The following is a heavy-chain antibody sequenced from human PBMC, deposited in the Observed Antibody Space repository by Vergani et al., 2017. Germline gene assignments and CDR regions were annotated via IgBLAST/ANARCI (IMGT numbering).Heavy chain of an antibody. D-gene: IGHD3-10*01. J-gene: IGHJ6*02. Sequence: QVQLVESGGGVVQPGRSLRLSCAASGFTFSSYAMHWVRQAPGKGLEWVAVISYDGSNKYYADSVKGRFTISRDNSKNTLYLQMNSLRAEDTAVYYCARDPARITMVRGIYDYGMDVWGQGTTVTVSS. CDR1: GFTFSSYA. CDR2: ISYDGSNK. CDR3: ARDPARITMVRGIYDYGMDV. V-gene: IGHV3-30-3*01.